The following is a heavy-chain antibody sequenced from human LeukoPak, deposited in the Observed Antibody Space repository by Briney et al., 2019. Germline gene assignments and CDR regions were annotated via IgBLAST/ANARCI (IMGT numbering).Heavy chain of an antibody. CDR2: ISSSTSYI. V-gene: IGHV3-21*01. Sequence: GGTLRLSCAASGFTFSSYSMNWVRQAPGKGLEWVSSISSSTSYIYYADSVKGRFTISRDNAKNSLYLQMNSLRAEDTAVYYCARDSGWGGYYMPLGPDYWGQGTLVTVSS. CDR3: ARDSGWGGYYMPLGPDY. D-gene: IGHD3-3*01. CDR1: GFTFSSYS. J-gene: IGHJ4*02.